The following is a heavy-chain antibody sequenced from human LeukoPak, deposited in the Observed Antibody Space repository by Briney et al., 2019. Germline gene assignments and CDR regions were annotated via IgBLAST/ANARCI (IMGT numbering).Heavy chain of an antibody. V-gene: IGHV4-34*01. CDR3: ARGEANRGYFDY. D-gene: IGHD7-27*01. Sequence: SSETLSLTCAVYGGSFSGYYWSWIRQPPGKGLEWIGEINHSGSTYYNPSLKSRVTISVDTSKNQFSLKLSSVTAADTAVYYCARGEANRGYFDYWGQGTLVTVSS. CDR2: INHSGST. J-gene: IGHJ4*02. CDR1: GGSFSGYY.